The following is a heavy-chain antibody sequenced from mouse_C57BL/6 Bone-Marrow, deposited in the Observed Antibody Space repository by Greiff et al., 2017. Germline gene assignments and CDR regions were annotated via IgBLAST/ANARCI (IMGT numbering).Heavy chain of an antibody. J-gene: IGHJ3*01. CDR1: GFNIKDDY. CDR3: TRYGGPWFAY. D-gene: IGHD1-2*01. Sequence: VQLKQSGAELVRPGASVKLSCTASGFNIKDDYMHWVKQRPEQGLEWIGWIDPENGDTAYASKFQGKATITADTSSNTAYLQLSNLTSEDTAVSYCTRYGGPWFAYWGQGTLVTVSA. V-gene: IGHV14-4*01. CDR2: IDPENGDT.